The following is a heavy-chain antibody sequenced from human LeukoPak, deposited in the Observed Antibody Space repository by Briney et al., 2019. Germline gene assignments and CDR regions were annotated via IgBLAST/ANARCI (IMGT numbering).Heavy chain of an antibody. CDR2: TYYRSKWYN. CDR1: GDSVSSNSAA. CDR3: ARVGSPYDPRITIFGVVYDP. J-gene: IGHJ5*02. V-gene: IGHV6-1*01. Sequence: SQTLSLTCALSGDSVSSNSAAWNWIRQSPSRGLEWLGRTYYRSKWYNDYAVSVKSRITINPDTSKNQFSLQLNSVTPEDTAVYYCARVGSPYDPRITIFGVVYDPWGQGTLVTVSS. D-gene: IGHD3-3*01.